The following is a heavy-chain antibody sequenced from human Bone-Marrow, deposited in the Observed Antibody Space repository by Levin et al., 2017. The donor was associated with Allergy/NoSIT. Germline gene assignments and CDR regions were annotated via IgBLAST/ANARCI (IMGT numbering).Heavy chain of an antibody. V-gene: IGHV3-23*01. J-gene: IGHJ3*02. D-gene: IGHD3-16*01. Sequence: PGGSLRLSCAASGFTFSKYAMSWVRQAPGKGLEWVSAISYSGGGTHYADSVKGRFTISRDNAINALYLQMNSLSVEDTAVYYCSKDTQTFMITFGGAVDGDSFDIWGQGTMVTVSS. CDR2: ISYSGGGT. CDR3: SKDTQTFMITFGGAVDGDSFDI. CDR1: GFTFSKYA.